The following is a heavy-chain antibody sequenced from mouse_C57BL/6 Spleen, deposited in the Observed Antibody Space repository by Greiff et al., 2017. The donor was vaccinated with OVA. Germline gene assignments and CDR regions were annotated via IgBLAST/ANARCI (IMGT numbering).Heavy chain of an antibody. D-gene: IGHD1-1*01. J-gene: IGHJ2*01. CDR2: ISSGGSYT. CDR3: ARTSLLLRYYYFDY. V-gene: IGHV5-6*01. CDR1: GFTFSSYG. Sequence: EVQGVESGGDLVKPGGSLKLSCAASGFTFSSYGMSWVRQTPDKRLEWVATISSGGSYTYYPDSVKGRFTISRDNAKNTLYLQMSSLKSEDTAMYYCARTSLLLRYYYFDYWGQGTTLTVSS.